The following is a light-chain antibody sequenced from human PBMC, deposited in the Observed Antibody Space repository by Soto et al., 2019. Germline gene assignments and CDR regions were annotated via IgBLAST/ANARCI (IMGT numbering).Light chain of an antibody. CDR3: QQYSIFSLT. CDR2: KAS. CDR1: QSISSW. J-gene: IGKJ4*01. V-gene: IGKV1-5*03. Sequence: DIQMTQSSSTVSASVGDRVTITCRASQSISSWLAWYQQKPGKAPKLLIQKASSLESGVPSRFSGRGSGTEFTLAISSMQPDDFATYYCQQYSIFSLTFGGGNKVEIK.